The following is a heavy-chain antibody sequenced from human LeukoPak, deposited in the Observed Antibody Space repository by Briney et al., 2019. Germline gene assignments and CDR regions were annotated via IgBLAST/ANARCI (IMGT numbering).Heavy chain of an antibody. Sequence: SQTLSLTCTVSGGSISSGDYYWSWIRQPPGKGLEWIGYIYYSGRTYYNPSLKSRVTISVDTSKNQFSLKLSSVTAADTAVYYCASPRRYYDILTGYYLGPIDYWGQGTLVTVSS. CDR1: GGSISSGDYY. D-gene: IGHD3-9*01. V-gene: IGHV4-30-4*01. CDR3: ASPRRYYDILTGYYLGPIDY. J-gene: IGHJ4*02. CDR2: IYYSGRT.